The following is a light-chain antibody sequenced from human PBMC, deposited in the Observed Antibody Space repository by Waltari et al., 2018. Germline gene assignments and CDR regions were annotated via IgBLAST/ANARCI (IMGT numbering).Light chain of an antibody. CDR3: QQYNNWPPGT. Sequence: ETVLTQSPANLAVSPGDRATLSCRASQSVSSDLAWYQQKPGQAPRLLIYGASTRATAIPARFSASGSGTEFTLTISSLQSEDFAVYYCQQYNNWPPGTFGQGTTVEIK. J-gene: IGKJ1*01. V-gene: IGKV3-15*01. CDR2: GAS. CDR1: QSVSSD.